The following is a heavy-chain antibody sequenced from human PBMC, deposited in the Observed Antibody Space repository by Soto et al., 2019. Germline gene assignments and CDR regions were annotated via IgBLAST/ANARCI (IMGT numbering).Heavy chain of an antibody. J-gene: IGHJ6*02. CDR2: IIGSGGST. Sequence: EVQLLESGGGLVQPGGSLRLSCAASGFTFSNFAMSWVRQAPGKGLEWVSGIIGSGGSTYYADSVKGRFTISRDKSKTTLYLQRTGLRAEDTAIYYCAKEGGYSFGAGNYYGMDVWGQGTRFTVSS. V-gene: IGHV3-23*01. CDR1: GFTFSNFA. D-gene: IGHD5-18*01. CDR3: AKEGGYSFGAGNYYGMDV.